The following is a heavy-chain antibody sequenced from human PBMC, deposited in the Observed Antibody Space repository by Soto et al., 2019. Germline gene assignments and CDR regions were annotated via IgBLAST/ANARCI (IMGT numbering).Heavy chain of an antibody. J-gene: IGHJ4*02. Sequence: QIQLVQSGPEVKKPGASVKVSCKASGYTFDIYGISWVRQVPGQGPEWVEWISADNGDTKYAQRMQGRDTLTTDRASSTAYMELRSLRSDDTAVYYCARDRSYYYDSSGYPFDYWGQGALVTVSS. CDR1: GYTFDIYG. D-gene: IGHD3-22*01. CDR3: ARDRSYYYDSSGYPFDY. V-gene: IGHV1-18*01. CDR2: ISADNGDT.